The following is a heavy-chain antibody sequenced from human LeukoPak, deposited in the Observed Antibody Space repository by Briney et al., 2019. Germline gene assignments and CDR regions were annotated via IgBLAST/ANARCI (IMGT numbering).Heavy chain of an antibody. V-gene: IGHV3-66*04. CDR1: GFTVSSNY. J-gene: IGHJ6*02. CDR2: IYSGGST. CDR3: ARPFLSRADYYYYGMDV. Sequence: GGSLRLSCAASGFTVSSNYMSWVRQAPGKGLEWVSVIYSGGSTYYADSVKGRFTISRDNSKNTLYLQMNSLRAEDTAVYYCARPFLSRADYYYYGMDVWGQGTTVTVSS.